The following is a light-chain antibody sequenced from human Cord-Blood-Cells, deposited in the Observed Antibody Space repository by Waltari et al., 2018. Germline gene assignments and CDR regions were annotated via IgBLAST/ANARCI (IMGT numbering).Light chain of an antibody. Sequence: DIQMTQSPSSLSASVGDRVTITCRASQGISNYLAWYQQKPGKVPKLLIYAASTLQSGGPSRFSSSGSGTDFTLTISSLQPEDVATYYCQKYNSAPETVGQGTKVEIK. CDR3: QKYNSAPET. J-gene: IGKJ1*01. V-gene: IGKV1-27*01. CDR1: QGISNY. CDR2: AAS.